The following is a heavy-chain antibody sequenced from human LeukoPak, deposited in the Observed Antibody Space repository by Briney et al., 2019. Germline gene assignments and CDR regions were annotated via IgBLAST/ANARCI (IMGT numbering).Heavy chain of an antibody. V-gene: IGHV3-7*02. D-gene: IGHD4-17*01. CDR1: GFTFTRHC. CDR2: VKKDGNQ. Sequence: GSLRLSSAASGFTFTRHCMGRVRQAPGKGLEWVASVKKDGNQYSVDSVKGRFIISRDNARNSLSLQMSSLRVEDTAIYFCARGPDYGDRLDYFDYWGQGTLVTVSS. J-gene: IGHJ4*02. CDR3: ARGPDYGDRLDYFDY.